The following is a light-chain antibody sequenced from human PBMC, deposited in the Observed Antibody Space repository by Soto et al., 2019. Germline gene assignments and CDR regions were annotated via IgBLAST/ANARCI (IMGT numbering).Light chain of an antibody. V-gene: IGKV1-39*01. CDR3: RRSFATPWM. Sequence: DLQMTQSPSSLSASLGDRVTITCRPSESIRNELNWFQQRPGKAPRLLIYDTFTLQSGVPSRFSGSVSGTEFSLTISSLQAGDSAIYYCRRSFATPWMFGQGTKVEIK. CDR2: DTF. CDR1: ESIRNE. J-gene: IGKJ1*01.